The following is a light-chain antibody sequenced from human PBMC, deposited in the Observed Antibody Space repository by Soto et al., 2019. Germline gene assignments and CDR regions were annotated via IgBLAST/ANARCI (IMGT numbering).Light chain of an antibody. CDR1: QSLLYNNTYNY. CDR2: FGS. V-gene: IGKV2-28*01. CDR3: MQALQSLT. J-gene: IGKJ5*01. Sequence: EIVMTQSPLTLPVTPGEPASISCRSSQSLLYNNTYNYLDWYVQKPGQSPQLLIYFGSNRAPGVPDRFSGSGSGTDFTPKINRVEAEDVGTYYCMQALQSLTFGQGTRLEIK.